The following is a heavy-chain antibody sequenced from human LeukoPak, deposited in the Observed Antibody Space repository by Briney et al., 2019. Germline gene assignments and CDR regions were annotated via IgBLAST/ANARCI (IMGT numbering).Heavy chain of an antibody. J-gene: IGHJ5*02. Sequence: ASVKVSCKASGYTFTSSGISWVRQALRQPLDWMGWIIAYNGNTNYAQKLQGRVTMTTDTSTSTAYMELRSLRSDDTPVYYCARVGAVAGTSWIYPWGQGTLVTVSS. CDR3: ARVGAVAGTSWIYP. V-gene: IGHV1-18*01. CDR1: GYTFTSSG. D-gene: IGHD6-19*01. CDR2: IIAYNGNT.